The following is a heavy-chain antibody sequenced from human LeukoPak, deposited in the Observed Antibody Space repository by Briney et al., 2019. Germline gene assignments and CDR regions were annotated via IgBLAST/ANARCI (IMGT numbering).Heavy chain of an antibody. CDR2: ISGNTI. CDR1: GFTFSDFT. Sequence: GGSLRLSCAASGFTFSDFTMSWVRQAPGKGLEWVSSISGNTIYYADSVKGRFSISRDNAKNSLSLQMNSLRAEDTAVYYCAKGNQWLLRGGAHFDFWGQGTLVTVSS. CDR3: AKGNQWLLRGGAHFDF. D-gene: IGHD6-19*01. J-gene: IGHJ4*02. V-gene: IGHV3-69-1*01.